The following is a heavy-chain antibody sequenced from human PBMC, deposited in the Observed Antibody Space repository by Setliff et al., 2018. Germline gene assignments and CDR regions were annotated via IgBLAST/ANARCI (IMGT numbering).Heavy chain of an antibody. V-gene: IGHV3-23*01. CDR3: AKSPHDFWSGRVFFGY. J-gene: IGHJ4*01. D-gene: IGHD3-3*01. CDR2: IIGSGIST. Sequence: GGSLRLSCAASGFSFSSYAMSWVRQAPGQGLEWVSSIIGSGISTYYADSVQGRFTISRDNHKNTLYLQMNSLRVEDTAIYYCAKSPHDFWSGRVFFGYWGQGILVTVSS. CDR1: GFSFSSYA.